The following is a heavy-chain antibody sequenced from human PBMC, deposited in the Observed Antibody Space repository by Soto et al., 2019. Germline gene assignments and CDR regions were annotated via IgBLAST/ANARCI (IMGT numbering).Heavy chain of an antibody. Sequence: QVQLVESGGGVVQPGRSLRLSCAASGFTFSSYGMHWVRQAPGKGLEWVAVICYDGSNKYYADSVKGRFTISRDNSKNTLYLQMNSLRAEDTAVYYCAREEVVITTSTFDYWGQGTLVTVSS. D-gene: IGHD3-22*01. J-gene: IGHJ4*02. CDR2: ICYDGSNK. V-gene: IGHV3-33*01. CDR1: GFTFSSYG. CDR3: AREEVVITTSTFDY.